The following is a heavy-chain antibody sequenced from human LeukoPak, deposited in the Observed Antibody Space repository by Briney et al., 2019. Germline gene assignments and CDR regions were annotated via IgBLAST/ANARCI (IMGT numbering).Heavy chain of an antibody. J-gene: IGHJ4*02. V-gene: IGHV4-39*07. Sequence: PSETLSLTCTVSGGSISSSSYYWGWIRQPPGKGLEWIGSIYHSGSTYYNPSLKSRVTISVDTSKNQFSLKLSSVTAADTAVYYCARDLSGYSYGYADYWGQGTLVTVSS. CDR3: ARDLSGYSYGYADY. CDR1: GGSISSSSYY. CDR2: IYHSGST. D-gene: IGHD5-18*01.